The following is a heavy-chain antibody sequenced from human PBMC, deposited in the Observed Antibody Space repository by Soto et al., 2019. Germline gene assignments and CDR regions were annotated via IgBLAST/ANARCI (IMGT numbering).Heavy chain of an antibody. V-gene: IGHV1-18*01. Sequence: QGHLVQSGAEVKKPGPSVKVSCQGSGYAFTTYGITWRRQAPGQGLEWLGWISAHNGNTNYAQKLQSRVTVTRETSTSTAYMELRSLRYDDTAVYYCARGIYGDYLDQGALVTVSS. CDR2: ISAHNGNT. J-gene: IGHJ4*02. CDR3: ARGIYGDY. D-gene: IGHD3-3*01. CDR1: GYAFTTYG.